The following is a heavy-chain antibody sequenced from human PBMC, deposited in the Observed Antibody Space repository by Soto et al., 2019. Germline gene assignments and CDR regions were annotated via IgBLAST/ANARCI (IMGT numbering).Heavy chain of an antibody. CDR3: VKDPPISCSTNGVCPRDDMDV. Sequence: PGGSLRLSCAASGFHFDRYPMSWVGQAPGKGLEGVSSISGTSGHTYYADSVRGRFTISSENSKNTLFPQMSSLRAEDTAVYYCVKDPPISCSTNGVCPRDDMDVWGQGTTVTVSS. D-gene: IGHD2-8*01. V-gene: IGHV3-23*01. CDR2: ISGTSGHT. J-gene: IGHJ6*02. CDR1: GFHFDRYP.